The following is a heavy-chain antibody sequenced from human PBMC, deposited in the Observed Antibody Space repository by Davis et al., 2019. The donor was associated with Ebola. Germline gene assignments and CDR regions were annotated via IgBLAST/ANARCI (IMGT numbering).Heavy chain of an antibody. CDR2: IYYSGST. V-gene: IGHV4-30-4*01. D-gene: IGHD1-26*01. CDR3: ARSLGSYYAFMDY. Sequence: MPSETLSLTCTVSGGSISSGDYYWSWIRQPPGKGLEWIGYIYYSGSTNYNPSLKSRVTISVDTSKNQFSLKLSSVTAAGTAVYYCARSLGSYYAFMDYWGQGTLVTVSS. CDR1: GGSISSGDYY. J-gene: IGHJ4*02.